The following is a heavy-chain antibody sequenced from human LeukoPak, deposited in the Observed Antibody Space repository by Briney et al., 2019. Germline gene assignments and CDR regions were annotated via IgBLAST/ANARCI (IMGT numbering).Heavy chain of an antibody. CDR2: IYYSGST. J-gene: IGHJ4*02. V-gene: IGHV4-59*01. CDR1: GGSISSYY. D-gene: IGHD5-18*01. Sequence: PSETLPLTCTVSGGSISSYYWSWIRQPPGKGLEWIGYIYYSGSTNYNPSLQSRVTISVDTSKNQFSLKLSSVTAADTAVYYCARVKRGYSYGYGGPYFDYWGQGTLVTVSS. CDR3: ARVKRGYSYGYGGPYFDY.